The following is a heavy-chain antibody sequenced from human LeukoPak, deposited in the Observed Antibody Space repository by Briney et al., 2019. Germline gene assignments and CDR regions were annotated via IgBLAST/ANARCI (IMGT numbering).Heavy chain of an antibody. CDR3: ARQGGFYDNRGYNDAFDI. D-gene: IGHD3-22*01. CDR1: GYSFTTYW. CDR2: IDPSDSYT. V-gene: IGHV5-10-1*01. Sequence: GESLKISCKGSGYSFTTYWISWVHQMPGEGLEWMGRIDPSDSYTNYSPSFQGHVTISVDKSISTAYLQWSSLKASDTAMYYCARQGGFYDNRGYNDAFDIWGQGTVVTVSS. J-gene: IGHJ3*02.